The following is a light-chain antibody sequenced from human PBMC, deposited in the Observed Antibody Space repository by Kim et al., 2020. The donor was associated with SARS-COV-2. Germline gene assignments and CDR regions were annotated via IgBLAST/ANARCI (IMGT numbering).Light chain of an antibody. CDR3: QVRDSSSDHWV. J-gene: IGLJ3*02. Sequence: SYELTQPPSVSVAPGKTARITCGGNNIGSKSVHWYQQKPGQAPVLVIYYDSDRPSGIPERFSGSNSGNTATLTISRVEPGDEADYYCQVRDSSSDHWVFG. CDR2: YDS. V-gene: IGLV3-21*04. CDR1: NIGSKS.